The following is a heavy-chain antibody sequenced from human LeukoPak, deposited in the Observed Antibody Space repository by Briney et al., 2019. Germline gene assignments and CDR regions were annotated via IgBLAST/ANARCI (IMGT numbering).Heavy chain of an antibody. Sequence: GGSLRLSCAASGFTFSSYAMSWVRQAPGKGLEWVSAISGSGGSTYYADSVKGRFTISRDNSKNTLYLQMNSLRAEDTAVYCCAKGGRYSYGSDDAFDIWGQGTMVTVSS. J-gene: IGHJ3*02. CDR1: GFTFSSYA. V-gene: IGHV3-23*01. CDR2: ISGSGGST. D-gene: IGHD5-18*01. CDR3: AKGGRYSYGSDDAFDI.